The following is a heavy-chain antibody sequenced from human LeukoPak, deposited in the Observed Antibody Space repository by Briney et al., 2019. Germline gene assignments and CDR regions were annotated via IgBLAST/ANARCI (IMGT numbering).Heavy chain of an antibody. Sequence: GGSLRLSCAASGFTFSSYWMHWVRQAPGKGPVWVSRINNDGSGTTYADSVKGRFTISRDDAKNTLYLQMNSLRAEDTAVYYCAKFEAGCYYDILTGYCNPFDYWGQGTLVTVSS. J-gene: IGHJ4*02. CDR2: INNDGSGT. D-gene: IGHD3-9*01. CDR1: GFTFSSYW. CDR3: AKFEAGCYYDILTGYCNPFDY. V-gene: IGHV3-74*01.